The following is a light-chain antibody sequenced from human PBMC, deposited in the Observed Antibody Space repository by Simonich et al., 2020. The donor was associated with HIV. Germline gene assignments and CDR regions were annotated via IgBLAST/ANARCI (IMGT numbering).Light chain of an antibody. CDR3: QQYYSTPYT. CDR2: WAS. J-gene: IGKJ2*01. V-gene: IGKV4-1*01. Sequence: DIVMTQSPDSLAVSLGERATINCKSSQSVLYSSHNKNYLAWYQQKPGQPPKLLIYWASTRESGVPDRVSGSGSGTDFTLTISSLQAEDVAVYYCQQYYSTPYTFGQGTKLEIK. CDR1: QSVLYSSHNKNY.